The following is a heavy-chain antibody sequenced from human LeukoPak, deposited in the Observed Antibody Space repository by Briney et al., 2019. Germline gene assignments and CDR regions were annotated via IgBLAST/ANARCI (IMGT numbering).Heavy chain of an antibody. CDR2: INHSGST. CDR1: GGSFSGYY. J-gene: IGHJ4*02. D-gene: IGHD6-19*01. Sequence: SETLSLTCAVYGGSFSGYYWSLIRQPPGKGLEWIGEINHSGSTNYNPSLKSRVTISVDTSKNQFSLKLSSVTAADTAVYYCARSSGWPDYWGQGTLVTVSS. CDR3: ARSSGWPDY. V-gene: IGHV4-34*01.